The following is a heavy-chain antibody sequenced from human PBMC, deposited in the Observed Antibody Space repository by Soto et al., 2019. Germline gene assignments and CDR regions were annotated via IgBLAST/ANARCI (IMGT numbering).Heavy chain of an antibody. J-gene: IGHJ6*02. D-gene: IGHD2-2*01. CDR1: GFTFSSYA. CDR2: ISGSGGST. CDR3: AKDIVLVPAAMPQPSSLITCGMDV. Sequence: GGSLRLSCAASGFTFSSYAMTWVRQAPGKGLEWVSIISGSGGSTYYADSVKGRFTISRDNSKNTLYLQMNSLRAEDTAVYYCAKDIVLVPAAMPQPSSLITCGMDVWGQGTTVTVSS. V-gene: IGHV3-23*01.